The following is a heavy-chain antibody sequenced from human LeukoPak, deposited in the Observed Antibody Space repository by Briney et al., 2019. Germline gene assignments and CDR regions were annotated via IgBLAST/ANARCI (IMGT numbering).Heavy chain of an antibody. Sequence: PWASVKVSCKASGFTFTSSAMQWVRQARGQRLEWIGWIVVGSGNTNYAQKFQERVTITRDMSTSTAYMELSSLRSGDTAVYYCAADLSSSWYGYNWFDPWGQGTLVTVSS. D-gene: IGHD6-13*01. CDR1: GFTFTSSA. J-gene: IGHJ5*02. CDR3: AADLSSSWYGYNWFDP. CDR2: IVVGSGNT. V-gene: IGHV1-58*02.